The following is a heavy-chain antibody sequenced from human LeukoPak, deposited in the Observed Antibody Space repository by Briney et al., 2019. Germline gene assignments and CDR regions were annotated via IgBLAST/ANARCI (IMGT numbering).Heavy chain of an antibody. Sequence: GGPRRLSCAASGFTFSTYTMHGGRQAPGKGLEWGTFISYDGGKKYTADSVKGRFTISRDNSKNTLYLQMDNLRTEDTAVYYCATSPPLHYSGSYATFDYWGQGTLVTVSS. J-gene: IGHJ4*02. CDR2: ISYDGGKK. V-gene: IGHV3-30-3*01. CDR1: GFTFSTYT. CDR3: ATSPPLHYSGSYATFDY. D-gene: IGHD1-26*01.